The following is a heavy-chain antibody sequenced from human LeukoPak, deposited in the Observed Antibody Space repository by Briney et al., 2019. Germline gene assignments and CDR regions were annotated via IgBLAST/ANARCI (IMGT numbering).Heavy chain of an antibody. CDR1: GYSFTSYW. CDR3: ARRGSSGYYADTFSI. D-gene: IGHD3-22*01. Sequence: GESLKISCKVSGYSFTSYWISWVRQMPGKGLEWMGRIDPSDSYTNYRPSFQGYVTVSADKSISTAYLQWSSLKASDTAVYYCARRGSSGYYADTFSIWGQGTMVTVSS. J-gene: IGHJ3*02. CDR2: IDPSDSYT. V-gene: IGHV5-10-1*01.